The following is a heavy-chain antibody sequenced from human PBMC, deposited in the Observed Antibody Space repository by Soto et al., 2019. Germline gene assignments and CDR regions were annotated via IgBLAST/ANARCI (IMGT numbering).Heavy chain of an antibody. Sequence: ASETLSLTCAVYGGSFSGYYWSWIRQPPGKGLEWIGEINHSGSTNYNPSLKSRVTISVDTSKNQFSLKLSSVTAADTAVYYCARGVLRFLAGGMDVWGQGTTVTVSS. J-gene: IGHJ6*02. D-gene: IGHD3-3*01. CDR3: ARGVLRFLAGGMDV. V-gene: IGHV4-34*01. CDR1: GGSFSGYY. CDR2: INHSGST.